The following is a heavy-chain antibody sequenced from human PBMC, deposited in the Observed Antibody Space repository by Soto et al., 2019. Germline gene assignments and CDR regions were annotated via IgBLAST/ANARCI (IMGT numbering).Heavy chain of an antibody. J-gene: IGHJ6*02. D-gene: IGHD1-1*01. Sequence: QVQLVQSGAEVKKPGSSVKVSCKASGGTFSTSAISWVRQAPGQGLEWVGGIMPVFPTPDYAQNFQGRVTITAVESTTTAYLELTSLRADDTAVYYCARDKDRLQLGANYYYILDVWGQGTAITVSS. CDR3: ARDKDRLQLGANYYYILDV. CDR1: GGTFSTSA. V-gene: IGHV1-69*12. CDR2: IMPVFPTP.